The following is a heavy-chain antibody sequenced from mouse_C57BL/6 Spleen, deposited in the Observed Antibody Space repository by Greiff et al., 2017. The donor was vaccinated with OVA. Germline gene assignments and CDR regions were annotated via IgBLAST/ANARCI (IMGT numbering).Heavy chain of an antibody. CDR3: ARDLYDGYGYWYFDV. Sequence: DVQLQESGPGLVKPSQSLSLTCSVTGYSITSGYYWNWIRQFPGNKLEWMGYISYDGSNNYNPSLKNRISITRDTSKNQFFLKLNSVTTEDTATYYCARDLYDGYGYWYFDVWGTGTTVTVSS. V-gene: IGHV3-6*01. J-gene: IGHJ1*03. D-gene: IGHD2-3*01. CDR2: ISYDGSN. CDR1: GYSITSGYY.